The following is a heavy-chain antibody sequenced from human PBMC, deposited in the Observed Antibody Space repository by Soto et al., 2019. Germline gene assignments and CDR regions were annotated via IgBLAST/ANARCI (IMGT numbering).Heavy chain of an antibody. J-gene: IGHJ6*02. CDR2: ITSSGSTT. Sequence: TGGSLRLSCAGAGLSFSDHFMNWVRQAPGKGLVWVSFITSSGSTTYYADSVKGRFTVSRDNVKNSLFLQMNSLRDEDTAVYYCARVAIASGGVIAVTYALDVWGQGTTVTVSS. D-gene: IGHD3-16*02. CDR3: ARVAIASGGVIAVTYALDV. V-gene: IGHV3-48*02. CDR1: GLSFSDHF.